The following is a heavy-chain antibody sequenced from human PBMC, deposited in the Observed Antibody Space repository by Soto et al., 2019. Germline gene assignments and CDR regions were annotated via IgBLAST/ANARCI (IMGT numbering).Heavy chain of an antibody. D-gene: IGHD6-19*01. CDR2: ISPYNGNT. Sequence: QVQLVQSGAEVKKPGSSVKVSCSASGYTFTAYGISWGRQAPGQGLEWMGWISPYNGNTNYAQKFQGRLTMTTDTSTRIAYMDLRSLRSDDTAVYYCARDQELGAVALMSSRDYFDYWGQEALVTVSS. CDR3: ARDQELGAVALMSSRDYFDY. V-gene: IGHV1-18*01. J-gene: IGHJ4*02. CDR1: GYTFTAYG.